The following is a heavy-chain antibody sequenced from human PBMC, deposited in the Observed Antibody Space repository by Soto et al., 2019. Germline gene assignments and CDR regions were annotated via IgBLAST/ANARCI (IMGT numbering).Heavy chain of an antibody. CDR2: IYYSGST. J-gene: IGHJ6*02. CDR3: ARLKQLVLYYYYGMDV. CDR1: GGSISSGDYY. D-gene: IGHD6-6*01. V-gene: IGHV4-30-4*01. Sequence: SETLSLTCTVSGGSISSGDYYWSWIRQPPGKGLEWIGYIYYSGSTYYNPSLKSRVTISVDTSKNQFSLKLSSVTAADTAVYYCARLKQLVLYYYYGMDVWGQGTTVTVSS.